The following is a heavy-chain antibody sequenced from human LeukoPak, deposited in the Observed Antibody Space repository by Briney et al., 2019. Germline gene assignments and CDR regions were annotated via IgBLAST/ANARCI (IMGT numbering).Heavy chain of an antibody. V-gene: IGHV3-30*02. CDR1: GFTFSSYG. J-gene: IGHJ4*02. D-gene: IGHD2-21*02. CDR2: IRYGGSNK. CDR3: AKGDPPGSFDY. Sequence: PGGSLRLSCAASGFTFSSYGMHWVRQAPGKGLEWVAFIRYGGSNKYYADSVKGRFTISRDNSKNTLYLQMNSLRAEDTAVYYCAKGDPPGSFDYWGQGTLVTVFS.